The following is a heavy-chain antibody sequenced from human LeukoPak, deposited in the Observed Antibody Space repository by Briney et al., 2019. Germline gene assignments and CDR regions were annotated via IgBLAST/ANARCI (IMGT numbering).Heavy chain of an antibody. CDR1: GYTFTSYD. Sequence: GASVKVSCKASGYTFTSYDINWVRQAPGQGLEWMGWMNPNSGNTGYAQKFQGRVSMTRNTSISTAYMELSNLRSEDTAVYYCAAEDTAMVTHYGMDVWGQGTTVTVSS. V-gene: IGHV1-8*01. J-gene: IGHJ6*02. D-gene: IGHD5-18*01. CDR3: AAEDTAMVTHYGMDV. CDR2: MNPNSGNT.